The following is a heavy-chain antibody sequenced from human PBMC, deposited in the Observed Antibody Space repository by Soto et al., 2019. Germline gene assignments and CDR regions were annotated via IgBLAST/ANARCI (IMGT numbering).Heavy chain of an antibody. J-gene: IGHJ4*02. V-gene: IGHV3-30-3*01. CDR1: GFTFSGYA. D-gene: IGHD3-9*01. CDR3: ARDQYDILTGPNY. Sequence: QVQLVESGGGVVQPGRSLRLSCAASGFTFSGYAMHWVRQAPGKGLEWVAVISYDGSNKYYADSVKGRFTISRDNSKNTLYLQMTGMRPEEAAVYYWARDQYDILTGPNYWGQGTLVTVSS. CDR2: ISYDGSNK.